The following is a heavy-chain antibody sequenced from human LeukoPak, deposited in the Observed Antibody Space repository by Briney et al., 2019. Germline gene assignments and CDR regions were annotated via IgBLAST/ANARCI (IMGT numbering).Heavy chain of an antibody. D-gene: IGHD7-27*01. J-gene: IGHJ4*02. V-gene: IGHV3-74*03. CDR2: IKSDGSTT. CDR3: ARGPNVGTPEF. CDR1: GFTFSSSC. Sequence: PGGTLRLSCAASGFTFSSSCMHWVRQPPGKGLVWVSYIKSDGSTTTYADSVRGRFTISRANAKNTLYLQMTSRRGEGRAVNYCARGPNVGTPEFRGQGTLVTVSS.